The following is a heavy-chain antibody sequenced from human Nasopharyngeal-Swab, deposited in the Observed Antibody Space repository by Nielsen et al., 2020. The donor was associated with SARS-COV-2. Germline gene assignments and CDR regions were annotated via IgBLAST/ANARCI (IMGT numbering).Heavy chain of an antibody. Sequence: GESLKISRAASGFTFSSNDMHWVRLPRGKGLEWVSAIGAAGGTYYPDSVKGRFTISRENAKNSLYLQMNSLRAEDTAIYYCVKGMPQSGGMDVWGKGTTVSVSS. CDR1: GFTFSSND. J-gene: IGHJ6*03. CDR3: VKGMPQSGGMDV. V-gene: IGHV3-13*01. CDR2: IGAAGGT. D-gene: IGHD2-2*01.